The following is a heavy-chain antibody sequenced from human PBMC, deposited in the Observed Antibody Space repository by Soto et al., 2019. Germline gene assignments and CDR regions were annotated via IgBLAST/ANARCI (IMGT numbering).Heavy chain of an antibody. D-gene: IGHD2-15*01. CDR1: GFTISTYW. Sequence: GGSLRLSCAASGFTISTYWMNWVRQAPGKGLEWVANINQDGSEKYYVDSVKGRFTISRDNAKNSLYLQMNSLRADDTAVYFCARYCSGNVCDKASGYYWGQGALVTVSS. V-gene: IGHV3-7*01. CDR3: ARYCSGNVCDKASGYY. CDR2: INQDGSEK. J-gene: IGHJ4*02.